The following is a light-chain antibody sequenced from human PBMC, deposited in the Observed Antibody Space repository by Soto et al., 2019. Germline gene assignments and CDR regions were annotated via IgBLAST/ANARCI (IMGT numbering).Light chain of an antibody. CDR3: HQYKSAT. CDR1: QSIFNW. CDR2: DAS. J-gene: IGKJ2*01. V-gene: IGKV1-5*01. Sequence: DTQMTQSPSTLSAYVGDRVTITCRASQSIFNWLAWYQQKPGKAPNLLIYDASSLQSGVPARFSGSGSGTEFTLTISSLQPDDSATYYCHQYKSATFGQGTKLEI.